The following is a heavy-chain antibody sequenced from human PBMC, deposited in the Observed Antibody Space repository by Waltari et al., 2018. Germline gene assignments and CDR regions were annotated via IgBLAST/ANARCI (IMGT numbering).Heavy chain of an antibody. CDR1: GGSISSGDYY. D-gene: IGHD2-2*01. CDR3: ARDRGCSSTSCHDFDY. CDR2: IYYSGST. V-gene: IGHV4-30-4*08. Sequence: QVQLQESGPGLVKPSQTLSLTCTVSGGSISSGDYYWSWIRQPPGKGLEWIGYIYYSGSTAYNPALKRRVTISVDTSKNQFSLKLSAVTAADTAVYYCARDRGCSSTSCHDFDYWGQGTLVTVSS. J-gene: IGHJ4*02.